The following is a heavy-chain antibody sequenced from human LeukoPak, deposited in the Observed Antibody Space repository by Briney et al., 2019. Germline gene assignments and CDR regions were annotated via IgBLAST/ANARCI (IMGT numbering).Heavy chain of an antibody. CDR3: ARQALAAAARWFDP. D-gene: IGHD6-13*01. CDR1: GGSISSSSYY. Sequence: PSETLSLTCTASGGSISSSSYYWGWIRQPPGKGLEWIGSIYYSGSTYYNPSLKSRVTISVDTSKNQFSLKLSSVTAADTAVYYCARQALAAAARWFDPWGQGTLVTVSS. J-gene: IGHJ5*02. CDR2: IYYSGST. V-gene: IGHV4-39*01.